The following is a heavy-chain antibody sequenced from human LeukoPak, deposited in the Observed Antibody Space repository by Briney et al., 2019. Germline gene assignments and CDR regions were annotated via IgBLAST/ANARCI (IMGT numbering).Heavy chain of an antibody. CDR3: ARGIAAADKKKYYFDY. D-gene: IGHD6-13*01. J-gene: IGHJ4*02. Sequence: ASVKVSCKASGYTFTSYYMHWVRQAPGQGLEWMGIINPSGGSTSYAQKFQGRVTMTRDTSTSTVYVELSSLRSEDTAVYYCARGIAAADKKKYYFDYWGQGTLVTVSS. V-gene: IGHV1-46*01. CDR2: INPSGGST. CDR1: GYTFTSYY.